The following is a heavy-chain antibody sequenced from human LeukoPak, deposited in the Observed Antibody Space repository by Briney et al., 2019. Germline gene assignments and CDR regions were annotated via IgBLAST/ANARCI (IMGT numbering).Heavy chain of an antibody. D-gene: IGHD4/OR15-4a*01. V-gene: IGHV3-23*01. CDR3: ARRAGAYSHPYDY. CDR1: GFTFSTYA. Sequence: GGSLRLSCAASGFTFSTYAMSWVRQAPGKGLEWVSSISGSGGSTYYADSVKGRFTISRDNSKNTLYLQMNSLRAEDTAVYYCARRAGAYSHPYDYWGQGTLVTVSS. J-gene: IGHJ4*02. CDR2: ISGSGGST.